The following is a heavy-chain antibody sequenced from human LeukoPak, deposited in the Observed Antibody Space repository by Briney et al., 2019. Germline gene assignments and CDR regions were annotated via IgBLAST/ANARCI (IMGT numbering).Heavy chain of an antibody. J-gene: IGHJ5*02. CDR2: IIPIVGTA. Sequence: GASVKVSCKASGGTFSSYAISWVRQAPGQGLEWMGGIIPIVGTANYAQKFQGRVTITTDESTSTAYMELSSLRSEDTAVYYCVVKTTPVAGTRGGFRLDPLSSWFDPWGQGTLVTVSS. V-gene: IGHV1-69*05. CDR3: VVKTTPVAGTRGGFRLDPLSSWFDP. D-gene: IGHD6-19*01. CDR1: GGTFSSYA.